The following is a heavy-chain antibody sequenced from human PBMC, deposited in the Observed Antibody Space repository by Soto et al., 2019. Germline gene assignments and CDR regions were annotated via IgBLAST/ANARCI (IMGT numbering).Heavy chain of an antibody. CDR2: INPSGGST. CDR1: GYTFTSYY. V-gene: IGHV1-46*01. Sequence: QVQLVQSGAEVKKPGASVKVSCKASGYTFTSYYMHWVRQAPGQGLEWMGIINPSGGSTSYAQKFQGRVTMTRDTSTSTVYRELSSLRSEDTAVYYCARECSGGSCYRYGMDVWGQGTTVTVSS. J-gene: IGHJ6*02. CDR3: ARECSGGSCYRYGMDV. D-gene: IGHD2-15*01.